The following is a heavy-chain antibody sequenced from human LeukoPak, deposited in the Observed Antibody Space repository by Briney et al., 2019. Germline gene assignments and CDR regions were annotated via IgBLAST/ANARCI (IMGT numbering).Heavy chain of an antibody. Sequence: SETLSLTCTVSGGYISSYYWSWIRQSPGKGLEWIGYIYYSGSTNYNPSLKSRVTISVDTSKNQFSLKLSSVTAADTAVYYCARTTMVRGTYYMDVWGKGTTVTISS. V-gene: IGHV4-59*01. J-gene: IGHJ6*03. CDR2: IYYSGST. D-gene: IGHD3-10*01. CDR1: GGYISSYY. CDR3: ARTTMVRGTYYMDV.